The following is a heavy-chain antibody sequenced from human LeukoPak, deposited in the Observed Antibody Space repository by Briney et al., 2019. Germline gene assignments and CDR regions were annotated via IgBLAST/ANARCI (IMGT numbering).Heavy chain of an antibody. D-gene: IGHD6-19*01. CDR1: GYTFTSYA. J-gene: IGHJ3*02. CDR3: ARVGYSSGWYTYSAAFDI. Sequence: ASVKVSCKASGYTFTSYAMHWVRQAPGQRLERMGWINAGNGNTKYSQKFQGRVTITRDTSASTAYMELSSLRSEDTAVYYCARVGYSSGWYTYSAAFDIWGQGTMVTVSS. V-gene: IGHV1-3*01. CDR2: INAGNGNT.